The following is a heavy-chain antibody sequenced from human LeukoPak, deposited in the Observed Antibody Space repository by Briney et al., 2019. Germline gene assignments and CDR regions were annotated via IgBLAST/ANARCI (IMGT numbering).Heavy chain of an antibody. Sequence: GGSLRLSCAASGFTFSAYAMTWVRQAPGKGLEWVSGISGSGSSTYYADSAKGRFTISRDNSKNILYLQMNSLRAEDTAAYYCAKVKSGTYYNFDSWGQGTLVTVSS. CDR2: ISGSGSST. D-gene: IGHD1-26*01. J-gene: IGHJ4*02. V-gene: IGHV3-23*01. CDR3: AKVKSGTYYNFDS. CDR1: GFTFSAYA.